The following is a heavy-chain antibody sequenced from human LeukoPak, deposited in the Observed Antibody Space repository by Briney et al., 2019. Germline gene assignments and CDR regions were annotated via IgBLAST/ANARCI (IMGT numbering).Heavy chain of an antibody. V-gene: IGHV4-59*01. CDR1: GGSISSYY. CDR2: IYYSGST. CDR3: ARDSGIAVDGNWFDP. Sequence: PSETLSLTCTVSGGSISSYYWSWIRQPPGEGLEWIGYIYYSGSTNYNPSLKSRVTISVDTSKNQFSLQLSSVTAADTAVYYCARDSGIAVDGNWFDPWGQGTLVTVSS. J-gene: IGHJ5*02. D-gene: IGHD6-19*01.